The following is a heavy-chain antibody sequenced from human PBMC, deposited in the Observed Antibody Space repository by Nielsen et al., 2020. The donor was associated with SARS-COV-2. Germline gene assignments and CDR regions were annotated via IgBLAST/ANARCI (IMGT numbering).Heavy chain of an antibody. CDR3: ARPITNNYYYYYMDV. Sequence: ASVKVSCKVSGYRLSEIGMHWVRQAPGQGLEWMGRINPNSGGTNYAQKFQGRVTMTRDTSISTAYMELSRLRSDDTAVYYCARPITNNYYYYYMDVWGKGTTVTVSS. J-gene: IGHJ6*03. V-gene: IGHV1-2*06. D-gene: IGHD1-1*01. CDR2: INPNSGGT. CDR1: GYRLSEIG.